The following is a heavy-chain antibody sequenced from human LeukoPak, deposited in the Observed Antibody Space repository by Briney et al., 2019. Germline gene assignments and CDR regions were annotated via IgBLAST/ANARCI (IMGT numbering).Heavy chain of an antibody. J-gene: IGHJ4*02. CDR3: AREIFGARAFQY. Sequence: SETLSLTCAVSGDSLNTNTWWSWVRQPPGKGLEWTGEIFHSGSTNYHPSLESRLTISMDKSKNSFSLRLTSVTAADTAVYYCAREIFGARAFQYWGQGTLVTVSS. V-gene: IGHV4-4*02. CDR2: IFHSGST. D-gene: IGHD3-3*01. CDR1: GDSLNTNTW.